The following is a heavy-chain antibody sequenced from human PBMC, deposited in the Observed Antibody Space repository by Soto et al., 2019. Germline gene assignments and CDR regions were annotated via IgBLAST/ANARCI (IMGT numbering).Heavy chain of an antibody. CDR1: GFTFRSYW. J-gene: IGHJ4*02. CDR2: INQDGGVQ. CDR3: ASARALDY. D-gene: IGHD1-26*01. Sequence: EVQLEESGGGLVQPGGSLRLSCAASGFTFRSYWMTWLRQAPGKGLEWVANINQDGGVQFYADSVKGRFTISRDNAKNSVYLQLNSLRVEDTAVFYCASARALDYWGQGTLVTVSS. V-gene: IGHV3-7*01.